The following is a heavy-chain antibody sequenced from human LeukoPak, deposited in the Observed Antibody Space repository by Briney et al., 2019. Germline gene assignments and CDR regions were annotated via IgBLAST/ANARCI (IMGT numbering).Heavy chain of an antibody. CDR3: ARVGDLVVVPAADSGFDP. CDR2: INHSGST. D-gene: IGHD2-2*01. J-gene: IGHJ5*02. Sequence: SETLSLTCAVYGGSFSGYYWSWIRQPPGKGLEWIGEINHSGSTNYNPSLKSRGTISVDTSKNQFSLKLSSVTAADTAVYYCARVGDLVVVPAADSGFDPWGQGTLVTVSS. CDR1: GGSFSGYY. V-gene: IGHV4-34*01.